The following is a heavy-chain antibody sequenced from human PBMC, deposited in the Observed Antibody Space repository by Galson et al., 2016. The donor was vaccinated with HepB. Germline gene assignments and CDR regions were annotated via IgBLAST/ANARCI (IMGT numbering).Heavy chain of an antibody. D-gene: IGHD6-6*01. V-gene: IGHV4-34*01. CDR3: ARPHYTSSSGNTHTFDI. CDR1: GGSFSGHY. J-gene: IGHJ3*02. CDR2: ISHSAST. Sequence: SETLSLTCAVYGGSFSGHYWSWIRQPPGKRLEWIGEISHSASTTYSPSLKSRVTISLDTSKNQFSLKLTSVTAADTAVYYCARPHYTSSSGNTHTFDIWGQGTMVIVSS.